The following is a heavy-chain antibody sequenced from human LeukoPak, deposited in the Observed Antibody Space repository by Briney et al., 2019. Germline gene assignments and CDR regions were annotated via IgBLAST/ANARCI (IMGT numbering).Heavy chain of an antibody. D-gene: IGHD4-17*01. Sequence: GGSLRLSCAASGFTFSSYSMNWVRQAPGKGLEWASSISSSSSNIYYADSGKGRFTISRDNAKNSLYLQMNSLRAEDTAVYYCARGYGDYGTDYWGQGTLVTVSS. CDR3: ARGYGDYGTDY. CDR2: ISSSSSNI. V-gene: IGHV3-21*01. J-gene: IGHJ4*02. CDR1: GFTFSSYS.